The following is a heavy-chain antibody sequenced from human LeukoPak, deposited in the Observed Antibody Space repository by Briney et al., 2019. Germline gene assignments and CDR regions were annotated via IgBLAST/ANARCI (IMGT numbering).Heavy chain of an antibody. CDR2: INTYNGNT. D-gene: IGHD3-22*01. CDR3: ARVVSDHYYDSSGYLGTLDY. CDR1: GYTFTNYG. Sequence: GASVKVSCKAPGYTFTNYGISWVRQAPGQGLEWMGWINTYNGNTNCAQKFQGRVTMTTDTSTSTAYMELRSLRSDDTAVYYCARVVSDHYYDSSGYLGTLDYWGQGTLVTVSS. J-gene: IGHJ4*02. V-gene: IGHV1-18*01.